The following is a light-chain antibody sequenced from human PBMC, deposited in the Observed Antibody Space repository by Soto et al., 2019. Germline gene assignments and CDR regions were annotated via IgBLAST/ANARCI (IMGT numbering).Light chain of an antibody. CDR1: QDISRW. CDR2: DAS. CDR3: QRYDSFPWT. V-gene: IGKV1-5*01. Sequence: DIQMTQSPSTLSASVGDRVTITCRASQDISRWLAWYQQKPGKPPKLLIYDASGLESGVPSRFSGSGGGTEFILTITGLQPEYVSSFCCQRYDSFPWTFGQGTNVDFK. J-gene: IGKJ1*01.